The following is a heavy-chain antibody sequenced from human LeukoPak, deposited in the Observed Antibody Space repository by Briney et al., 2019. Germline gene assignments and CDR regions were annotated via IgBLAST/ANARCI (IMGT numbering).Heavy chain of an antibody. Sequence: GRSLRLSCAASGFTFSSYGMHWVRQAPGKGLEWVAVISYDGSNKYYADSVKGRFTISRDNSKNTLYLQMNSLRAEDTAVYYCAKDRSFEYYDFWSGYLGGKSNWFDPWGQGTLVTVSS. D-gene: IGHD3-3*01. J-gene: IGHJ5*02. CDR2: ISYDGSNK. CDR3: AKDRSFEYYDFWSGYLGGKSNWFDP. CDR1: GFTFSSYG. V-gene: IGHV3-30*18.